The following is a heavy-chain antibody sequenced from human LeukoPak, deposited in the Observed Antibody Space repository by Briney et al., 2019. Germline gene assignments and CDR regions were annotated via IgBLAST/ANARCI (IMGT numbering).Heavy chain of an antibody. CDR2: IYYTGSS. CDR3: ARMSRLDY. V-gene: IGHV4-39*01. J-gene: IGHJ4*02. Sequence: SETLSLTCTVSGGSISGSSYYWGWIRQPPGKGLEWIGSIYYTGSSSYNPSLKSRVTISVDTSKNQFSLRLTSVIAADTAVYHCARMSRLDYWGQGTLVTVSS. CDR1: GGSISGSSYY.